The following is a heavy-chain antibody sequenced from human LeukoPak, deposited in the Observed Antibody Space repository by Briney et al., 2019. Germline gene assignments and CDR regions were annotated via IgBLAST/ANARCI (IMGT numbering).Heavy chain of an antibody. CDR3: ARDVGELPDY. CDR2: LSYDGTNE. CDR1: GFTFSSYN. V-gene: IGHV3-30*14. Sequence: GGSLRLSCAASGFTFSSYNIHWVRQAPGKGLEWVAVLSYDGTNEYYVDSVKGRFTISRGNSKNTLYLQMNSLRVEDTAVYYCARDVGELPDYWGQGTLVTVSS. D-gene: IGHD1-26*01. J-gene: IGHJ4*02.